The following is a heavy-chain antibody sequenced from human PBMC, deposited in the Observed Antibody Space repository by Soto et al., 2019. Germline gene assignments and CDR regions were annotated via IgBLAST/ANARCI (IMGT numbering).Heavy chain of an antibody. V-gene: IGHV4-4*02. D-gene: IGHD6-6*01. CDR3: VRGSSSSCSSYYGLDV. Sequence: SETLSLTCTVSGGSISKFNWWGWVRQPPGRGLEWIGEAYYSGSTNYNPSFKSRVSMSVDTSNSQFSLKLMSVTAADTGVYYCVRGSSSSCSSYYGLDVWGQGTAVT. CDR1: GGSISKFNW. J-gene: IGHJ6*02. CDR2: AYYSGST.